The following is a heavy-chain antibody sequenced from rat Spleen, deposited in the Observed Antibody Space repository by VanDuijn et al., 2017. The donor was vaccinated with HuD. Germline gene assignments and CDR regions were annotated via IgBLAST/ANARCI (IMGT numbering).Heavy chain of an antibody. Sequence: EVQLVESGGGLVQPGGSMKLSCAASGFTFSSFPMAWVRQAPTKGLEWVATISTSGGSTYYRDSVKGRFTISRDNAKSTLYLQMNSLRSEDTATYYCTRGWLSPYNWFAYWGQGTLVTVSS. D-gene: IGHD1-12*03. CDR2: ISTSGGST. V-gene: IGHV5-46*01. CDR1: GFTFSSFP. J-gene: IGHJ3*01. CDR3: TRGWLSPYNWFAY.